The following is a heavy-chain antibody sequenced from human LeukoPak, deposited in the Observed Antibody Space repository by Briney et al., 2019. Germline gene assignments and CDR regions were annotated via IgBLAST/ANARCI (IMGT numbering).Heavy chain of an antibody. CDR1: GFTFSSYA. V-gene: IGHV3-30-3*01. CDR2: ISYDGSNK. Sequence: PGGSLRLSCAASGFTFSSYAMHWVRQAPGKGLEWVAVISYDGSNKYYADSVKGRFTISRDNSKDTLYLQMNSLRAEDTAVYYCARDSSGYDFWSGYFDYWGQGTLVTVSS. D-gene: IGHD5-12*01. J-gene: IGHJ4*02. CDR3: ARDSSGYDFWSGYFDY.